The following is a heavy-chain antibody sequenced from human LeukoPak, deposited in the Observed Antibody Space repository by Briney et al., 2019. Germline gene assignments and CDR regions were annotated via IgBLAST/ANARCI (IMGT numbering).Heavy chain of an antibody. D-gene: IGHD3-22*01. J-gene: IGHJ4*02. V-gene: IGHV3-30-3*01. CDR1: GFTFSSYA. CDR2: TSYDGSDE. Sequence: SGRSLRLSCAASGFTFSSYAMLWVRQAPGKGLEWVAVTSYDGSDEYYADSVRGRFTISRDKSKNTLYLQMNSLRVDDTAVYYCARGPSYYYDGSAYSISYWGEGTLVTVSS. CDR3: ARGPSYYYDGSAYSISY.